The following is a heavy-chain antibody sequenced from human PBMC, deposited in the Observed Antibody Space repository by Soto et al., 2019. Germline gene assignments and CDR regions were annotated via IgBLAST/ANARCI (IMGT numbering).Heavy chain of an antibody. CDR2: ISSSSSYI. J-gene: IGHJ6*02. V-gene: IGHV3-21*01. CDR3: ARDRGPAYYYYYGMDV. Sequence: LRLSCAASGFTFSSYSMNWVRQAPGKGLEWVSSISSSSSYIYYADSVKGRFTISRDNAKNSLYLQMNSLRAEDTAVYYCARDRGPAYYYYYGMDVWGQGTTVTVSS. D-gene: IGHD3-10*01. CDR1: GFTFSSYS.